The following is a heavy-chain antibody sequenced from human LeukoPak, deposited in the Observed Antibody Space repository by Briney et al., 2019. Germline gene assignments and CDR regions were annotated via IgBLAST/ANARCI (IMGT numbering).Heavy chain of an antibody. J-gene: IGHJ4*02. V-gene: IGHV3-7*03. CDR1: GFTFSSYW. CDR3: AREGTFGDYRASGDH. CDR2: IKQDGSEK. D-gene: IGHD2-21*02. Sequence: GGSLRLSCAASGFTFSSYWMSWVRQAPGKGLEWVANIKQDGSEKYYVDSVKGRFTISRDNAKNSLYLQMNSLRAEDTAVYYCAREGTFGDYRASGDHWGQGALVTVSS.